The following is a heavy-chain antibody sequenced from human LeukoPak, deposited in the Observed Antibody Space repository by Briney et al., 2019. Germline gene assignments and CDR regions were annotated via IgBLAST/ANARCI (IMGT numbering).Heavy chain of an antibody. J-gene: IGHJ6*03. CDR3: ARDYRGGWSPAPANYYMDV. CDR2: INPNSGGT. Sequence: GASVKVSCKASGYTFTSYYMHWVRQAPGQGLEWMGWINPNSGGTNYAQKFQGRVTMTRDTSISTAYMELSRLRSDDTAVYYCARDYRGGWSPAPANYYMDVWGKGTTVTISS. CDR1: GYTFTSYY. D-gene: IGHD6-19*01. V-gene: IGHV1-2*02.